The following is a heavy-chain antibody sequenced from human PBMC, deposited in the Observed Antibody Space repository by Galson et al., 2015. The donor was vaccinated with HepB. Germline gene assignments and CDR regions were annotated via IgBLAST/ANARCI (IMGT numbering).Heavy chain of an antibody. Sequence: SVKVSCKASGYTFISYGVIWVRQAPGQGLEWMGWISTYNGNTKYAQKFQGRVTMTTDTSTSTAYMDLRSLRSDDTAVYYWVRGAGRYCSGASCYPGYDYWGQGTLVTVSS. CDR1: GYTFISYG. D-gene: IGHD2-15*01. CDR2: ISTYNGNT. V-gene: IGHV1-18*01. J-gene: IGHJ4*02. CDR3: VRGAGRYCSGASCYPGYDY.